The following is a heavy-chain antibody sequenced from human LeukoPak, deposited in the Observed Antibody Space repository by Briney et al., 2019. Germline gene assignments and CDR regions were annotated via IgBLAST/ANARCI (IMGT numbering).Heavy chain of an antibody. J-gene: IGHJ5*02. Sequence: SETLSLTCTVPGGSISSSSYYWGWIRQPPGKGLEWIGSIYYSGSTYYNPSLKSRVTISVDTSKNQFSLKLSSVTAADTAVYYCARDLQTAPRGQGTLVTVSS. CDR3: ARDLQTAP. CDR1: GGSISSSSYY. V-gene: IGHV4-39*07. CDR2: IYYSGST.